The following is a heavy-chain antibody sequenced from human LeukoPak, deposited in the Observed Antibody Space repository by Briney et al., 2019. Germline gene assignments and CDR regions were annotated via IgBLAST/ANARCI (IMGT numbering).Heavy chain of an antibody. J-gene: IGHJ4*02. D-gene: IGHD5-24*01. Sequence: GGSLRLSCAASGFTFSSYSMNWVRQAPGKGLEWVSSISSSSSYIYYADSVKGRFTISRDNAKNSLYLQMNSLRAEDTAVYYCARGDDGYNPFDYWGQGTLVTVSS. CDR2: ISSSSSYI. CDR1: GFTFSSYS. CDR3: ARGDDGYNPFDY. V-gene: IGHV3-21*01.